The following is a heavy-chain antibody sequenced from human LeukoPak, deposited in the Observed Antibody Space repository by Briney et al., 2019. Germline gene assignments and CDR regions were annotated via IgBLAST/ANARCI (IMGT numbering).Heavy chain of an antibody. CDR2: MNPNSGNT. CDR1: GYTFSDYD. J-gene: IGHJ4*02. D-gene: IGHD5-12*01. Sequence: ASVKVSCKASGYTFSDYDISWVRQATGQGLEWMGWMNPNSGNTGYAEKFQGGVTMTRDTSTNTAYMELTSLTSEDTAVYYCARNSGLADYWGQGTLVTVAS. V-gene: IGHV1-8*01. CDR3: ARNSGLADY.